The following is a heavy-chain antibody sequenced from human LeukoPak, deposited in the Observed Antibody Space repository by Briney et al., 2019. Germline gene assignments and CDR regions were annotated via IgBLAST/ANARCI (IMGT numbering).Heavy chain of an antibody. CDR3: ASPYIVGAPDAFDI. CDR1: GYTFTGYH. Sequence: ASVKVSCKASGYTFTGYHMHWVRQAPGQGLEWMGWINPNSGGTNYAQKFQSRVTMTRDTSISTAYMELSRLRSDDTAVYYCASPYIVGAPDAFDIWGQGTMVTVSS. J-gene: IGHJ3*02. D-gene: IGHD1-26*01. CDR2: INPNSGGT. V-gene: IGHV1-2*02.